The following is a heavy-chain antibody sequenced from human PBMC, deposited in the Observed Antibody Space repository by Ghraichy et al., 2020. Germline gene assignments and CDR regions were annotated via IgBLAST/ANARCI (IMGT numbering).Heavy chain of an antibody. CDR3: ARATNRGGLAV. Sequence: SETLSLTCAVYRGSFRGYSWTWIRQPPGKGLEWIGEMNHSGSTNHHPSLKSRVTISVDTSKNWFSLKLRSVTAADTAAYYCARATNRGGLAVWGPGTTVTVS. CDR1: RGSFRGYS. V-gene: IGHV4-34*01. CDR2: MNHSGST. J-gene: IGHJ6*02. D-gene: IGHD2/OR15-2a*01.